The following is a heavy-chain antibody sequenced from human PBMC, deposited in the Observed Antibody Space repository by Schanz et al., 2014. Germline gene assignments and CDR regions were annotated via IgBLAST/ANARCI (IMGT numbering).Heavy chain of an antibody. CDR3: AKDPSHGDYDYYFDY. CDR1: GFTFSSYA. Sequence: QLVESGGGLVQPGGSLRLSCAASGFTFSSYAMHWVRQAPGKGLEWVSGISGSGGSTYYADSVKGRFTISRDNSKNTLYLQMNSLRAEDTAVNYCAKDPSHGDYDYYFDYWGQGTLVTVSS. CDR2: ISGSGGST. V-gene: IGHV3-23*04. D-gene: IGHD3-22*01. J-gene: IGHJ4*02.